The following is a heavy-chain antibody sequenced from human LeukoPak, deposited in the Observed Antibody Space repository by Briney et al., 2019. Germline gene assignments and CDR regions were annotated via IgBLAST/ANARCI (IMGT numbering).Heavy chain of an antibody. CDR2: INHSGST. V-gene: IGHV4-34*01. J-gene: IGHJ4*02. CDR1: GGSFSGYY. D-gene: IGHD5-12*01. Sequence: PSETLSLTCAVYGGSFSGYYWSWIPQPPGKGLEWIGEINHSGSTNYNPSLKSRVTISVDTSKNQFSLKLSSVTAADTAVYYCARGGGFEVATRDFDYWGQGTLVTVSS. CDR3: ARGGGFEVATRDFDY.